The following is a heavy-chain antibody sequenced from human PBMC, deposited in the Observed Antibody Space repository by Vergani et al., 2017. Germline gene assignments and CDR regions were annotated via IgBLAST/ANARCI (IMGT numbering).Heavy chain of an antibody. CDR1: GYTFSNYY. CDR2: INPSGGHT. CDR3: ARGDYGILTGYRY. V-gene: IGHV1-46*03. D-gene: IGHD3-9*01. J-gene: IGHJ4*02. Sequence: QVQLVQSESEVKKPGSSVKVSCKTSGYTFSNYYMHWVRQAPGQGLEWMGIINPSGGHTNYAQKFQGRVTMTRDTSTSTVYMELSSLRSEDTAIYYCARGDYGILTGYRYWVQGTLVTVSA.